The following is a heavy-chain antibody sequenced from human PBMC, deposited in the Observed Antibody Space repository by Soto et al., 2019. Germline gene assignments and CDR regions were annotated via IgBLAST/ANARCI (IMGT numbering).Heavy chain of an antibody. J-gene: IGHJ4*02. D-gene: IGHD4-17*01. CDR1: GFTFSSYG. CDR2: ISYDGSNK. CDR3: AKEIEVPTVPTAGNWFDY. Sequence: QVQLVESGGGVVQPGRSLRLSCAASGFTFSSYGMHWVRQAPGKGLEWVAVISYDGSNKYYADSVKGRFTISRDNSKNTLYLQMNSLRAEDTAVYYCAKEIEVPTVPTAGNWFDYWGQGTLVTVSS. V-gene: IGHV3-30*18.